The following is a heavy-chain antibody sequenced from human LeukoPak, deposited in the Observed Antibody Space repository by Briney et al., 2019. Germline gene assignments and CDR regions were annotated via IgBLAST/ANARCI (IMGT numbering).Heavy chain of an antibody. Sequence: GASVKVSCKASGYTFTSYGISWVRQAPGQGLEWMGWISAYNGNTNYAQKLQGRVTMTTDTSTSTAYMELRSLRSDGTAVYYCARGGRYDFWSGPPKTYWGQGTLVTVTS. CDR1: GYTFTSYG. D-gene: IGHD3-3*01. CDR3: ARGGRYDFWSGPPKTY. CDR2: ISAYNGNT. J-gene: IGHJ4*02. V-gene: IGHV1-18*01.